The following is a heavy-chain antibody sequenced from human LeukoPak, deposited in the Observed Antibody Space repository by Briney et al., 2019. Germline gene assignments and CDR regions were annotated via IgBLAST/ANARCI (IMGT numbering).Heavy chain of an antibody. CDR2: IYYSGST. CDR1: GGSISSSSYT. Sequence: SETLSLTCTVSGGSISSSSYTWGWIRQPPGKGLEWMGSIYYSGSTFYNPSLKSRVTISVDTSKNQFSLKLSSVTAADTAVYYCAREVVVVTANYYYYMDVWGKGTTVTVSS. CDR3: AREVVVVTANYYYYMDV. V-gene: IGHV4-39*07. J-gene: IGHJ6*03. D-gene: IGHD2-21*02.